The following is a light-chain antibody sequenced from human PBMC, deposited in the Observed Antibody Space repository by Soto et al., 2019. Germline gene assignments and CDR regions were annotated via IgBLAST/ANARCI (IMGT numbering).Light chain of an antibody. CDR3: QLANSFPWT. V-gene: IGKV1-5*01. Sequence: DIQMKQSPSTLSASIGDRVTMTCRASQSISSWLAWYQHKPGKAPKLLIYDASSLESGVPSRFSGSGSGTDFTLTISSLQPEDFATYCCQLANSFPWTFGQGTKVDIK. CDR1: QSISSW. J-gene: IGKJ1*01. CDR2: DAS.